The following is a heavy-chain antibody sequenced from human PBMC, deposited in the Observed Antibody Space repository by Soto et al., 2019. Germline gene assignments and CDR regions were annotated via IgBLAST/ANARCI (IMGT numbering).Heavy chain of an antibody. D-gene: IGHD6-13*01. CDR1: GXSIRSSSHY. V-gene: IGHV4-39*01. CDR3: AGPGIAAAVRYYYYGMDV. Sequence: SETLSLTCTVSGXSIRSSSHYWGWIRQPPGKGLEWIGRIYYSGSTYYNPSLKSRVTISVDTSKNQFSLKLSSVTAADTAVYYCAGPGIAAAVRYYYYGMDVWGQGTTVTVSS. J-gene: IGHJ6*02. CDR2: IYYSGST.